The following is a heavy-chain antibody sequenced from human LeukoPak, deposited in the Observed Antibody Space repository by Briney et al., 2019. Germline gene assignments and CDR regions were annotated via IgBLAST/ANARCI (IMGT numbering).Heavy chain of an antibody. Sequence: GGSLRLSCAASGFTFSSYGMHWVRQAPGKGLEWVAVIWYDGSNKYYADSVKGRFTISRDNSKNTLYLQMNSLRAEDTAVYYCARDPQQLDYRFDYWGQGTLVTVSS. CDR1: GFTFSSYG. D-gene: IGHD6-13*01. CDR3: ARDPQQLDYRFDY. J-gene: IGHJ4*02. CDR2: IWYDGSNK. V-gene: IGHV3-33*01.